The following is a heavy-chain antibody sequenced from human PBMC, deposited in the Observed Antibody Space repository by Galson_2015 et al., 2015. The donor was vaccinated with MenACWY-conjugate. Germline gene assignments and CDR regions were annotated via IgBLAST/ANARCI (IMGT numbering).Heavy chain of an antibody. CDR1: GYSFSTYW. CDR3: AKRGTSNRYSMDV. Sequence: QSGAEVKKPGESLKISCKGSGYSFSTYWIGWVRQMPGKGLEWMGSIYPDDSDARYGPSFQGQVIISADKSINTAYLQWSGLKASDTAIYYCAKRGTSNRYSMDVWGQGTTVTVSS. V-gene: IGHV5-51*01. CDR2: IYPDDSDA. D-gene: IGHD2-2*01. J-gene: IGHJ6*02.